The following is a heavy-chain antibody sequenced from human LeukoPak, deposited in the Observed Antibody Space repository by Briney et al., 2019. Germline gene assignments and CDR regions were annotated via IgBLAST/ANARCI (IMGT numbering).Heavy chain of an antibody. Sequence: SETLSLTCTVSGGSISSYYWSWIRQPPGKGLEWIGYIYYSGSTNYNPSLKSRVTISVDTSKNQFSLKLSSVTAADTAVYYCARHGDYGGNSFGYWGQGTLVTVSS. V-gene: IGHV4-59*08. J-gene: IGHJ4*02. CDR1: GGSISSYY. CDR2: IYYSGST. CDR3: ARHGDYGGNSFGY. D-gene: IGHD4-23*01.